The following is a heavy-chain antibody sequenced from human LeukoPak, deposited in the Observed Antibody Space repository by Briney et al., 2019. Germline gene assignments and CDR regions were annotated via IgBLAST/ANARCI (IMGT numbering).Heavy chain of an antibody. CDR3: ARRWLYTDY. CDR2: ISSSSTI. V-gene: IGHV3-48*01. D-gene: IGHD3-22*01. J-gene: IGHJ4*02. CDR1: GFTFSSYS. Sequence: GGSLRLSCAASGFTFSSYSMNWVRQAPGKGLEWVSYISSSSTIYYADSVKGRFTISRDNAKNSLYLQMNSLRAEDTAVYYCARRWLYTDYWGQGTLVTVSS.